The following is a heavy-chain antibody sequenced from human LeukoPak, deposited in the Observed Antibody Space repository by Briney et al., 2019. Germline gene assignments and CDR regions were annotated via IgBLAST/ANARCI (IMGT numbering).Heavy chain of an antibody. CDR3: ARGGRSRGSMSFYYMDV. Sequence: PSETLSLTCNVSGTSIKTYYWSWIRQPPGKGLEWIGYIFDRETTNYNPSLESRVTISAETSKNQVSLKVKSVTAADTAVYYCARGGRSRGSMSFYYMDVWGKGATVTVSS. J-gene: IGHJ6*03. CDR2: IFDRETT. CDR1: GTSIKTYY. D-gene: IGHD3-10*01. V-gene: IGHV4-59*01.